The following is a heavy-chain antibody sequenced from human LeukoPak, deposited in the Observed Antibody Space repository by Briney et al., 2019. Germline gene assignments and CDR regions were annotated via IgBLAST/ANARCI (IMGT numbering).Heavy chain of an antibody. J-gene: IGHJ4*02. CDR3: ARGGPPYYYDSSGYGFDY. V-gene: IGHV1-2*02. CDR2: INPNSGGT. Sequence: GGSLRLSCAASGFTFSSYAMHWVRQAPGQGLEWMGWINPNSGGTNYAQKFQGRVTMTRDTSISTAYMELSRLRSDDTAVYYCARGGPPYYYDSSGYGFDYWGQGTLVTVSS. CDR1: GFTFSSYA. D-gene: IGHD3-22*01.